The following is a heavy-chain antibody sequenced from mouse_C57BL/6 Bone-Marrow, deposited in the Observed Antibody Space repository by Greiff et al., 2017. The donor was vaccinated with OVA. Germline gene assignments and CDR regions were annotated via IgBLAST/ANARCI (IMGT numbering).Heavy chain of an antibody. D-gene: IGHD1-1*02. CDR1: GFSFTSYG. J-gene: IGHJ4*01. V-gene: IGHV2-4*01. CDR3: AKMVGRYAMDY. Sequence: VMLVESGPGLVQPSQSLSITCTVSGFSFTSYGVHWVRQPPGKGLEWLGVIWSGGSTDYNAAFISRLSISKDNSKSQVFFKMNSLQADDTAIYYCAKMVGRYAMDYWGQGTSVTVSS. CDR2: IWSGGST.